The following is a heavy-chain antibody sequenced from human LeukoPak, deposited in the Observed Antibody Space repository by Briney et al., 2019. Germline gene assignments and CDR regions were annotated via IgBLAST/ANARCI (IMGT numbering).Heavy chain of an antibody. Sequence: PSETLSLTCTVSGGSISSSSYYWGWIRQPPGKGLEWIGSIYYSGSTYYNPSLKSRVTISVDTSKNQFSLKLSSVTAADTAVYYCARDGTVTTSYLNWFDPWGQGTLVTVSS. V-gene: IGHV4-39*07. J-gene: IGHJ5*02. CDR2: IYYSGST. CDR3: ARDGTVTTSYLNWFDP. CDR1: GGSISSSSYY. D-gene: IGHD4-17*01.